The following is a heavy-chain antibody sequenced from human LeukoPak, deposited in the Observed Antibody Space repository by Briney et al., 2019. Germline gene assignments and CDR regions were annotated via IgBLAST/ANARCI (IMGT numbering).Heavy chain of an antibody. D-gene: IGHD3-10*01. CDR3: ARDRGQILWFGELYP. CDR1: GYTFTGYY. CDR2: INPNNGDT. J-gene: IGHJ5*02. V-gene: IGHV1-18*04. Sequence: ASVKVSCKASGYTFTGYYMHWVRQAPGQGLEWMGWINPNNGDTNYAQKLQGRVTMTTDTSTSTAYMELRSLRSDDTAVYYCARDRGQILWFGELYPWGQGTLVTVSS.